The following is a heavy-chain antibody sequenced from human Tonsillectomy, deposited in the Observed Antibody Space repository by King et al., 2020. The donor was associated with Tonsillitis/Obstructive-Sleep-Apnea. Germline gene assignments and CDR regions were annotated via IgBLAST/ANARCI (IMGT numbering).Heavy chain of an antibody. V-gene: IGHV4-59*01. CDR1: GGSISSYY. J-gene: IGHJ4*02. CDR2: IYYSGST. D-gene: IGHD1-7*01. Sequence: VQLQESGPGLVKPSETLSLTCTVSGGSISSYYWSWIRQPPGKGLEWIGYIYYSGSTNHNPSLKSRVTISVDTSKNQFSLKLSSVTAADTAVYYCARLDLGLELSHFDYWGQGTLVTVSS. CDR3: ARLDLGLELSHFDY.